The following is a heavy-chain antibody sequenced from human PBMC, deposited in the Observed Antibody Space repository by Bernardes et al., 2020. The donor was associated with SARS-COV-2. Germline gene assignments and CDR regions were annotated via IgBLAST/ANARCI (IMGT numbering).Heavy chain of an antibody. CDR2: ISGSGDTT. CDR3: AQDGPYYDSRSGGRVDWFGP. J-gene: IGHJ5*02. Sequence: GGSLRLSCAASGFRFSRYGMSWVRQASGKGLEWVSTISGSGDTTHYGDSVKGRFTISRDNSKNTLYLQMNSLRAEDTAVYYCAQDGPYYDSRSGGRVDWFGPWGQGTLVTVSS. CDR1: GFRFSRYG. V-gene: IGHV3-23*01. D-gene: IGHD3-3*01.